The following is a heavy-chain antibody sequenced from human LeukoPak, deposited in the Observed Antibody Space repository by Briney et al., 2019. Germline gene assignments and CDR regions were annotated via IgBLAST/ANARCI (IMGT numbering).Heavy chain of an antibody. CDR2: INHRGST. V-gene: IGHV4-34*01. D-gene: IGHD6-6*01. CDR3: ARGQGERTRSSPYYFDY. CDR1: GGSFSGYY. Sequence: PSETLSLTCAVYGGSFSGYYWSWIRQPPGKGLEWIGEINHRGSTNYNPSLKSRVTISVDTSKNQFSLKLSSVTAADTAVYYCARGQGERTRSSPYYFDYWGQGTLVTVSS. J-gene: IGHJ4*02.